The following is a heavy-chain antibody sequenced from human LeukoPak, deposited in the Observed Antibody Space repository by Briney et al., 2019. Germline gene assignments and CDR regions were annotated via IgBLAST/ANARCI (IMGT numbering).Heavy chain of an antibody. CDR1: GFTFSSYS. D-gene: IGHD5-18*01. Sequence: PGGSLRLSCAASGFTFSSYSMSWVRQAPGKWLEWVSAISGSGGSTYYADSVKGRFTISRDNSKNTLYLQMNSQRAKDTAIYFCAKEREYGYGLIDYWGQGTLVTVSS. J-gene: IGHJ4*02. V-gene: IGHV3-23*01. CDR3: AKEREYGYGLIDY. CDR2: ISGSGGST.